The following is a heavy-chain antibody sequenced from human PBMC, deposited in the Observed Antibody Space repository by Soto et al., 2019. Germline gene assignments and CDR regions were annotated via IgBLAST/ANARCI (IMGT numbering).Heavy chain of an antibody. CDR2: ISAYNGNT. V-gene: IGHV1-18*01. D-gene: IGHD3-22*01. CDR1: GYTFTSYG. J-gene: IGHJ4*02. Sequence: ASVKVSCKASGYTFTSYGISWVRQAPGQGLEWMGWISAYNGNTNYAQKLQGRVTMTTDTSTSTAYMGLRSLRSDDTAVYYCARDYYDSSGPRNFDYWGQGTLVTVSS. CDR3: ARDYYDSSGPRNFDY.